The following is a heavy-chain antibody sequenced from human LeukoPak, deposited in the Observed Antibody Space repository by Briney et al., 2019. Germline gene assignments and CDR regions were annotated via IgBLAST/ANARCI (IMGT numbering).Heavy chain of an antibody. V-gene: IGHV3-53*01. Sequence: PGGSLRLSCAASGFTVSSNYMSWVRQAPGKGLEWVPVIYSGGSTYYADSVKGRFTISRDNSKYTLYLQMNSLRAEDTAVYYCASGEYSSGRPDAFDIWGQGTMVTVSS. CDR1: GFTVSSNY. CDR3: ASGEYSSGRPDAFDI. D-gene: IGHD6-19*01. J-gene: IGHJ3*02. CDR2: IYSGGST.